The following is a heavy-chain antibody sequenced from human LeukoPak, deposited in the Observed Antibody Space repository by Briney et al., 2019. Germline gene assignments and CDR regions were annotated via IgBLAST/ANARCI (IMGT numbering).Heavy chain of an antibody. V-gene: IGHV1-2*02. D-gene: IGHD3-22*01. CDR3: AREGYDSRGAAWFDY. CDR1: GYTFTGYY. J-gene: IGHJ4*02. CDR2: INPNSGGT. Sequence: ASVKVSCKASGYTFTGYYMRWVRQAPGQGLEWMGWINPNSGGTNYAQKFQGRVTMTRDTSISTAYMELSRLRSDDTAVYYCAREGYDSRGAAWFDYWGQGTLVTVSS.